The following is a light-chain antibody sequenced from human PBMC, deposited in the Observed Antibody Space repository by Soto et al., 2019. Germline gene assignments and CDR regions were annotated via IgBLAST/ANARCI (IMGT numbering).Light chain of an antibody. CDR3: TSYTTSSTLV. CDR1: SSDIGTYNS. V-gene: IGLV2-14*01. J-gene: IGLJ2*01. Sequence: QSALTQPASVSGSPGQSITISCTGTSSDIGTYNSVSWYQQHAGKVTNLMSYDVTTRPSGVSYRFSGSKSGNTASLTISGLQAEAEDYYSCTSYTTSSTLVFGGGTKLTVL. CDR2: DVT.